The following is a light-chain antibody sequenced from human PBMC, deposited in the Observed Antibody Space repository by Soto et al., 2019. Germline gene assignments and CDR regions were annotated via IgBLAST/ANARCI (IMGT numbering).Light chain of an antibody. Sequence: EIVLTQSPGTLSLSPGERATLSCRASQSISTNTLAWYQHRPGQAPRLLIYATSSRATGIPDRFSGSGSGTDFTLTIRRLEPEDFAVYYCQRDYFGQGTRLEIK. CDR2: ATS. V-gene: IGKV3-20*01. CDR1: QSISTNT. CDR3: QRDY. J-gene: IGKJ2*01.